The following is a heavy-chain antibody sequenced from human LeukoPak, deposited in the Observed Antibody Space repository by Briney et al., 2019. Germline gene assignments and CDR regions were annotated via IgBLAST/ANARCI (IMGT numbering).Heavy chain of an antibody. CDR3: VRARCSSTSCYGTFDP. D-gene: IGHD2-2*01. CDR2: INHSGST. J-gene: IGHJ5*02. CDR1: GGSFSGYY. Sequence: PSETLSLTCAVYGGSFSGYYWSWIRQPPGKGLEWIGEINHSGSTNYNPSLKSRVTISVDTSKNQFSLKLSSVTAADTAVYYCVRARCSSTSCYGTFDPWGQGTLVTVSS. V-gene: IGHV4-34*01.